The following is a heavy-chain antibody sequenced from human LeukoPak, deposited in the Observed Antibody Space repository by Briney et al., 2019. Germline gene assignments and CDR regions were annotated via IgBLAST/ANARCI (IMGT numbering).Heavy chain of an antibody. J-gene: IGHJ4*02. Sequence: SETLSLTCTVSGDSITRGTYYWNWIRQPAGKGLEWIGRIHTSSRVNYNPSLKSRVTISIDTSRNLVSLRLTSVTAADAAVYYCARDRGNGDYGDYFDSWGQGTLVSVSS. V-gene: IGHV4-61*02. CDR2: IHTSSRV. D-gene: IGHD4-17*01. CDR1: GDSITRGTYY. CDR3: ARDRGNGDYGDYFDS.